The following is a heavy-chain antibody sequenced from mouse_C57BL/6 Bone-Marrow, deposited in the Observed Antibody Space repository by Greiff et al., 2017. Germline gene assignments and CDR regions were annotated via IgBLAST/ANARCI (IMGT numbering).Heavy chain of an antibody. CDR2: ISDGGSYT. D-gene: IGHD1-1*01. J-gene: IGHJ2*01. Sequence: EVMLVESGGGLVKPGGSLKLSCAASGFTFSSYAMSWVRQTPEQRLEWVATISDGGSYTYYPDNVKGRFTISRDHAKNNLYLQMSHLKSEDTAMYYCARDGPTGVDYWGQGTTLTVSS. CDR3: ARDGPTGVDY. V-gene: IGHV5-4*01. CDR1: GFTFSSYA.